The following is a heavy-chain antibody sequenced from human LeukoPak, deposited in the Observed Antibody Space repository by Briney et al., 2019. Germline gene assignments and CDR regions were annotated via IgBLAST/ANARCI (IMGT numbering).Heavy chain of an antibody. CDR1: GFTFSSYG. Sequence: GGSLRLSCAASGFTFSSYGMHWVRQAPGKGLEWVAVISYDGSNKYYADSVKGRFTISRDNSKNTLYLQMNSLRAEDTAVYYCAKGPWFDPWGQGTLVTVSS. V-gene: IGHV3-30*18. CDR3: AKGPWFDP. CDR2: ISYDGSNK. J-gene: IGHJ5*02.